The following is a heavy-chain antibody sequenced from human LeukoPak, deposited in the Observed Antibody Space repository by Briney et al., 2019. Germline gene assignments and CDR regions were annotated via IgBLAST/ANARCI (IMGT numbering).Heavy chain of an antibody. V-gene: IGHV4-59*08. Sequence: SETLSLTCTVSGGSINNYYWSWIRQPPGKGLEWIGYIYYSGSTNYNPSLKSRVTISIDTSKNQFSLKVSSVTAADTAVYYCARDTTETLELPYVFDIWGQGTLVTV. J-gene: IGHJ3*02. D-gene: IGHD1-7*01. CDR1: GGSINNYY. CDR2: IYYSGST. CDR3: ARDTTETLELPYVFDI.